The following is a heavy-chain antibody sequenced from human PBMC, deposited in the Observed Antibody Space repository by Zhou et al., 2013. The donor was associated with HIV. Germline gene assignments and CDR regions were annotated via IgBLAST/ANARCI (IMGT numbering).Heavy chain of an antibody. Sequence: QVQLVQSGAEVKKPGSSVKVSCKTSGGSFSSYAMNWVRQAPGQGLEWMGRIIPMFGTVNYTQKFQGRVTITADESTKTAYTELGSLRSEDTAIYYCARSAFYGDQDYHYSDVMDVWGQGTTVIVSS. V-gene: IGHV1-69*13. CDR2: IIPMFGTV. D-gene: IGHD4-17*01. CDR3: ARSAFYGDQDYHYSDVMDV. CDR1: GGSFSSYA. J-gene: IGHJ6*01.